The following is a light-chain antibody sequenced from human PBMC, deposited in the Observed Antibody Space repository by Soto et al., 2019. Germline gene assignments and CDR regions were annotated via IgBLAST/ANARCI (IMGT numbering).Light chain of an antibody. CDR3: QQYNEWPPIT. J-gene: IGKJ5*01. V-gene: IGKV3-20*01. CDR1: QSVTSSY. CDR2: GAS. Sequence: EIVLTQSPGTLSLSPGERATLSCRASQSVTSSYLAWYQQRPGQAPRLLIYGASSRVTGIPDRFSGSGSGTEFALTISSLQSEDFAVYYCQQYNEWPPITFGQGTRLEIK.